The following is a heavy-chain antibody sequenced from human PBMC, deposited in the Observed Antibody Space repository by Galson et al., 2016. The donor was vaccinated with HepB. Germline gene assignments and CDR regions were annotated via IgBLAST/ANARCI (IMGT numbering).Heavy chain of an antibody. V-gene: IGHV5-51*01. CDR3: ARPRGYDNYFDY. Sequence: QSGAEVKKPGESLKISCKDSGNSFATNWIGWVRQMPGKGLEWMGIIYPGDSDARYSPSFQGQVTISADKSLSTAYLQWSSLRASDTAMYFCARPRGYDNYFDYWGQGTLVTVSS. CDR2: IYPGDSDA. CDR1: GNSFATNW. J-gene: IGHJ4*02. D-gene: IGHD5-12*01.